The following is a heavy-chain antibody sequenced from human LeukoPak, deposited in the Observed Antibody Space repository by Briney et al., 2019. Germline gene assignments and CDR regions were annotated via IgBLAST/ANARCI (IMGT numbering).Heavy chain of an antibody. CDR2: IYYSGST. D-gene: IGHD1-26*01. V-gene: IGHV4-59*08. CDR3: ARRRLRLGGAFDI. Sequence: SETLSLTCTVSGGSISSYYWSWIRQPPGKGLEWIGYIYYSGSTNYNPSLKSRVTISVDTSKNQFSLKLSSVTAADTAVYYCARRRLRLGGAFDIWGQGTMVTVSS. CDR1: GGSISSYY. J-gene: IGHJ3*02.